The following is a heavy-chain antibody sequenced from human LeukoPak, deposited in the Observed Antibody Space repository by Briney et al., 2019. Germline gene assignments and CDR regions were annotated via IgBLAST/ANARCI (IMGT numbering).Heavy chain of an antibody. CDR2: ISSSSSYI. CDR3: ARAIAVAGTRGGPSYFDY. V-gene: IGHV3-21*01. Sequence: GGSLRLSCAASGFTFSSYSMNWVRQAPGKGLEWVSSISSSSSYIYYADSVKGRFTICRDNAKNSLYLQMNSLRAEDTAVYYCARAIAVAGTRGGPSYFDYWGHGTLVTVSS. J-gene: IGHJ4*01. CDR1: GFTFSSYS. D-gene: IGHD6-19*01.